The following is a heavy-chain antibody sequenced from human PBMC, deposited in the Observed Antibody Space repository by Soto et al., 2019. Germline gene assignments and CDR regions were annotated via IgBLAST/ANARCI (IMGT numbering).Heavy chain of an antibody. CDR2: ISAYNGNT. CDR1: GYTFTSYG. J-gene: IGHJ4*02. CDR3: SRVDPPGYSSGWCDY. V-gene: IGHV1-18*01. Sequence: ASVKVSCKASGYTFTSYGISWVRQAPGQGLERMGWISAYNGNTNYAQKLQGRVTMTTDTSTSTAYMELRSLRSDDTAVYYCSRVDPPGYSSGWCDYSGQGTLDTVSS. D-gene: IGHD6-19*01.